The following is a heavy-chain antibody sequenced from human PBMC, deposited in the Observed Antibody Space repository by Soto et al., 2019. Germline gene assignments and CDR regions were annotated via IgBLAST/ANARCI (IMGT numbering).Heavy chain of an antibody. CDR1: GYTFTGYY. J-gene: IGHJ6*03. D-gene: IGHD2-15*01. V-gene: IGHV1-2*04. CDR2: INPNSGGT. Sequence: ASVKVSCKASGYTFTGYYMHWVRQAPGQGLEWMGWINPNSGGTNYAQKFQGWVTMTRDTSISTAYMELSRLRSDDTAVYYCARGGGYCSGGSCYSKNYYYYYYMDGWGKGTTVTVAS. CDR3: ARGGGYCSGGSCYSKNYYYYYYMDG.